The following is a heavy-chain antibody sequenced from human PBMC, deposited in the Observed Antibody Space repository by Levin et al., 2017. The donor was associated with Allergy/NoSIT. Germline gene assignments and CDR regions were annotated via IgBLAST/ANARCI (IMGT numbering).Heavy chain of an antibody. CDR3: ARALYYDMAYFDY. Sequence: SETLSLTCTVSGGSISSYYWSWIRQPPGKGLEWIGYIYYSGNTNYNPSLKSRVTISVDTSKNQFSLKLSSVTAADTAVYYCARALYYDMAYFDYWGQGTLVTVSS. J-gene: IGHJ4*02. CDR1: GGSISSYY. CDR2: IYYSGNT. V-gene: IGHV4-59*01. D-gene: IGHD3-22*01.